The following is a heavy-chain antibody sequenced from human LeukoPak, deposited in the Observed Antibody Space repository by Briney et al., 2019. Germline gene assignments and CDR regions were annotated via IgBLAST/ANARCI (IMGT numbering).Heavy chain of an antibody. V-gene: IGHV1-2*02. D-gene: IGHD2-21*02. Sequence: GASVKVSCKASGYTFTGYYMHWVRQAPGQGLEWMGWINPKSGGTNYAQKFQGRVTMTRDTSISTAYMELSRLRSDDTAVYYCASQPALVYCGGDCYSNWGQGTLVTVSS. J-gene: IGHJ4*02. CDR3: ASQPALVYCGGDCYSN. CDR1: GYTFTGYY. CDR2: INPKSGGT.